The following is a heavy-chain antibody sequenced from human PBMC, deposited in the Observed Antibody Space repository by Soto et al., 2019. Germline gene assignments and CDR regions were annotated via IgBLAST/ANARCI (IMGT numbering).Heavy chain of an antibody. Sequence: LRLSCAASGFIFSSYVMHWVRQAPGKGLEWVAVISYDGTNKHYADSVTGRFTISRDNSKSTLYVQMNGLRADDTAVYYCARSYCGDDCAPDHWGQGTLVTVSS. V-gene: IGHV3-30-3*01. J-gene: IGHJ4*02. CDR3: ARSYCGDDCAPDH. CDR1: GFIFSSYV. D-gene: IGHD2-21*02. CDR2: ISYDGTNK.